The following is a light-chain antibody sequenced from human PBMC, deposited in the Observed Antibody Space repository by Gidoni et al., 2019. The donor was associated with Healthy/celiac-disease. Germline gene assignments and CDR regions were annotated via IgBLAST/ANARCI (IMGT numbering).Light chain of an antibody. CDR3: SSYTSSSTRV. CDR2: DVC. J-gene: IGLJ2*01. V-gene: IGLV2-14*01. Sequence: ALTHPASVSGSHGQSITISCTGTTSDVGGYTSVSWYQQHPGKAPKLMSYDVCDRPSGVSNPFSGSKSGNTACLTISGLQAEDEADYYCSSYTSSSTRVFGGGTKLTVL. CDR1: TSDVGGYTS.